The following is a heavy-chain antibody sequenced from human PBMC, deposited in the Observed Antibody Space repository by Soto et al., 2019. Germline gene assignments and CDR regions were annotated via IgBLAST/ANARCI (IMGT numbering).Heavy chain of an antibody. Sequence: GGSLRLSCAASGFTFSRYDMHWVRQATGKGLVWVSVIGTAGDPYYPGSVKGRFTISRENAKNSLYLQMNSLRAGDTAVYYCARDVSSSAGCLDVWGQGTTVTVCS. J-gene: IGHJ6*02. CDR1: GFTFSRYD. V-gene: IGHV3-13*05. CDR3: ARDVSSSAGCLDV. D-gene: IGHD6-6*01. CDR2: IGTAGDP.